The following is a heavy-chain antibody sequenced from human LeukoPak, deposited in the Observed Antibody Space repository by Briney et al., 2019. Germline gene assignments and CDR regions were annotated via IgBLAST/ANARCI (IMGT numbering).Heavy chain of an antibody. D-gene: IGHD1-26*01. Sequence: ASVTVSCKASGYTFTGYYMHWVRQAPGQGLEWMGWINPNSGDTNYAQKFQGRVTMTRDTSISTANTELSRLSSDDTAVFYCARGGPIVGATTGAFDIWGQGTMVTVSS. V-gene: IGHV1-2*02. CDR1: GYTFTGYY. CDR2: INPNSGDT. J-gene: IGHJ3*02. CDR3: ARGGPIVGATTGAFDI.